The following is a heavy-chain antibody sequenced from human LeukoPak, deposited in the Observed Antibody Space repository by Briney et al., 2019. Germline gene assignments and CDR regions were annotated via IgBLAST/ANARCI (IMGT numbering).Heavy chain of an antibody. CDR3: ARGRRLGYCSGGSCSYYYYMDV. D-gene: IGHD2-15*01. CDR1: GGSIGSCY. Sequence: SETLSLTCTVSGGSIGSCYWSWIRQPPGKGLEWIGYIYYSGNTNYNPSLKSRVTISVDTSKNQFSLKLSSVTAADTAVYYCARGRRLGYCSGGSCSYYYYMDVWGKGTTVTVSS. CDR2: IYYSGNT. V-gene: IGHV4-59*12. J-gene: IGHJ6*03.